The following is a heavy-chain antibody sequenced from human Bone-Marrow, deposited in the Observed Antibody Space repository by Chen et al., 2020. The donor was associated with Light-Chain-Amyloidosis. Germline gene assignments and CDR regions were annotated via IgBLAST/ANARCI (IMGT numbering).Heavy chain of an antibody. D-gene: IGHD3-16*01. CDR2: IKEDGSEK. V-gene: IGHV3-7*01. CDR1: GFTFSNAW. J-gene: IGHJ3*02. Sequence: EVQLVESGGGLVKPGGSLRLSCAASGFTFSNAWMSWVRQAPGKGLEWVTNIKEDGSEKYYVDSVKGRFTISRDNAKNSVYLQMNSLKDEDTALYYCASYNGGAALNIWGQGTMVTVSS. CDR3: ASYNGGAALNI.